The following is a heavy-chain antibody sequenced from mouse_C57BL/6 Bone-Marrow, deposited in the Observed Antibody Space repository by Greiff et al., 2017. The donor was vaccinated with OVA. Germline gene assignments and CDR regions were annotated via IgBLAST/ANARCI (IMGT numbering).Heavy chain of an antibody. Sequence: VQVVESGPGLVQPSQRLSITCTVSGFSLTSYGVHWVRQSPGKGLEWLGVIWRGGSTDYNAAFMSRLSITKDNSKSQVFFKMNSLQADDTAIYYCAKIRDYYGSNWYFDVWGTGTTVTVSS. V-gene: IGHV2-5*01. CDR1: GFSLTSYG. D-gene: IGHD1-1*01. CDR2: IWRGGST. J-gene: IGHJ1*03. CDR3: AKIRDYYGSNWYFDV.